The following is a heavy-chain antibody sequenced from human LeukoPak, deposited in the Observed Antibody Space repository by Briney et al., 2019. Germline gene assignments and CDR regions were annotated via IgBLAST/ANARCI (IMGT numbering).Heavy chain of an antibody. CDR3: AKGGLYDSSGYYLDFDY. J-gene: IGHJ4*02. V-gene: IGHV3-21*06. CDR2: ISGSGDYI. CDR1: GFTFSAYS. D-gene: IGHD3-22*01. Sequence: GGSLRLSCAASGFTFSAYSMSWVRQAPGKGLEWVSSISGSGDYIYYADSVKGRFTISRDNSKNTLYLQMNSLRAEDTAVYYCAKGGLYDSSGYYLDFDYWGQGTLVTVSS.